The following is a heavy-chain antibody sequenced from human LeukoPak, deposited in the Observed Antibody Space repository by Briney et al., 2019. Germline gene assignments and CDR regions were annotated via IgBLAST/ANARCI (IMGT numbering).Heavy chain of an antibody. D-gene: IGHD3-10*01. CDR1: GGSISSSSYY. CDR2: IYYSGST. V-gene: IGHV4-39*07. Sequence: SETLSLTCTVSGGSISSSSYYWGWIRQPPGKGLEWIGNIYYSGSTYYNPSLKSRVTISVDTSKNQFSLKLSSVTAADTAVYYCARDQFVVRGFNWFDPWGQGTLVTVSS. J-gene: IGHJ5*02. CDR3: ARDQFVVRGFNWFDP.